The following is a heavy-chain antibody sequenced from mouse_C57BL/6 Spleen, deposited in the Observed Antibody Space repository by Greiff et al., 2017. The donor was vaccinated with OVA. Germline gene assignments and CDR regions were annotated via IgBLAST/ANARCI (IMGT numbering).Heavy chain of an antibody. J-gene: IGHJ2*01. CDR2: LDPENGDT. Sequence: VQLQQSGAELVRPGASVKLSCTASGFNIKDDYMHWVKQRPEQGLEWIGWLDPENGDTEYASKFQGTATITADTSANTAYLQLSSLTSEDTAVYYCTTGGIDYWGQGTTRTVSS. CDR3: TTGGIDY. V-gene: IGHV14-4*01. CDR1: GFNIKDDY.